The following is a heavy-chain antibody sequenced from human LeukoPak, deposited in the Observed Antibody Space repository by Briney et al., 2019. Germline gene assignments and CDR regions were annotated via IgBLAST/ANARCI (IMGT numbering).Heavy chain of an antibody. CDR1: GYTFTSYD. D-gene: IGHD5-24*01. V-gene: IGHV1-8*01. CDR2: MNPNSGNT. CDR3: ARGRRKRWLRWYYYYYMDV. Sequence: ASVKVSCKASGYTFTSYDINWVRQATGQGLEWMGWMNPNSGNTGYAQKFQGRVTMTRNTSISTAYMELSSLRSEDTAVYYCARGRRKRWLRWYYYYYMDVGGKGTTVTVSS. J-gene: IGHJ6*03.